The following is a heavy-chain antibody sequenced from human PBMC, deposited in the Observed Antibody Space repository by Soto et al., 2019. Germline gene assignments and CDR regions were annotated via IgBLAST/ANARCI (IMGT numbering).Heavy chain of an antibody. CDR2: ISRDGNAI. CDR3: ERGAEMSSLTKWFDP. CDR1: GFIFSDYY. V-gene: IGHV3-11*01. J-gene: IGHJ5*02. D-gene: IGHD1-1*01. Sequence: GGSLRLSCAASGFIFSDYYMSWIRQAPGKGLEWLAYISRDGNAIFYADSAIGRFTVSRDNAKNSLFLQMDDLRAEDTAMFFCERGAEMSSLTKWFDPWGQGTLVTVYS.